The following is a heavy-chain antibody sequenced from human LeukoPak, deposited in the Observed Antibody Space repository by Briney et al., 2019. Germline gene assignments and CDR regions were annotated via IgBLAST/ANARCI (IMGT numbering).Heavy chain of an antibody. J-gene: IGHJ3*01. CDR2: ISHSGST. D-gene: IGHD2-2*01. CDR1: GESFSGYY. V-gene: IGHV4-34*01. CDR3: ARKYCSTTSCSYGFDV. Sequence: KSSETLSLTCAVYGESFSGYYWSWIRQPPGKALGWIGEISHSGSTNYNPSLGSRVTISVDASKNQFSLKLNSVTAADTAVYFCARKYCSTTSCSYGFDVWGQGTMVTVSS.